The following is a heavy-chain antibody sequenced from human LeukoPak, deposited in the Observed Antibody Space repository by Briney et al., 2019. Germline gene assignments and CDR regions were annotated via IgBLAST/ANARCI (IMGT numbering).Heavy chain of an antibody. V-gene: IGHV3-21*01. J-gene: IGHJ4*02. Sequence: GGSLRLSCAASGFTFSSYSMNWVRQAPRKGLEWVSSISSSSSYIYYADSVKGRFTISRDNAKNSLYLQMNSLRAEDTAVYYCAREGGYPTDCFDYWGQGTLVTVSS. D-gene: IGHD5-12*01. CDR3: AREGGYPTDCFDY. CDR2: ISSSSSYI. CDR1: GFTFSSYS.